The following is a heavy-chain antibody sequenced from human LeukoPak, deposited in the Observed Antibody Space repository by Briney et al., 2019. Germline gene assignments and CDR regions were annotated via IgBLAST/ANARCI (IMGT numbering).Heavy chain of an antibody. CDR3: ARDRGIVGLQYFDY. CDR2: ISYDGSNK. V-gene: IGHV3-30-3*01. J-gene: IGHJ4*02. D-gene: IGHD1-26*01. CDR1: GFTFSSYA. Sequence: PGGSLRLSCAASGFTFSSYAMHWVRQAPGKGLEWVAVISYDGSNKYYADSVKGRFTISRDNSKNTLYLQMNSLRAEDTAVYYCARDRGIVGLQYFDYWGQGTLVTVSS.